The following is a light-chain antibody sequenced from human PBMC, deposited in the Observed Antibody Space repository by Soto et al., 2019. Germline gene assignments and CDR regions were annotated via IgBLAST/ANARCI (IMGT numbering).Light chain of an antibody. CDR1: SSDVGSYNL. CDR3: CSYAGTPYV. Sequence: LTQPASVSGSPGHSITISCTGTSSDVGSYNLVSWYQQHPGKAPKLMIYEVSKRPSGVSNRFSGSKSGNTASLTISGLQAEDEADYYCCSYAGTPYVFGTGTKVTVL. V-gene: IGLV2-23*02. CDR2: EVS. J-gene: IGLJ1*01.